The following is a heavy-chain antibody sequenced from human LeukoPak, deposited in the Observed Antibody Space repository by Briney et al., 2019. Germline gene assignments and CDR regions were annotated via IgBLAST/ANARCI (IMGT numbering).Heavy chain of an antibody. V-gene: IGHV4-34*01. D-gene: IGHD1-14*01. J-gene: IGHJ6*02. CDR1: GGSFSGYY. CDR3: AAWPRNRRYYYYGMDV. CDR2: INHSGST. Sequence: SETLSLTCAVYGGSFSGYYWSWIRQPPGKGLEWIGEINHSGSTNYNPSLKSRVTISVDTSKNQFSLKLSSVTAADTAVYYCAAWPRNRRYYYYGMDVWGRGTTVTASS.